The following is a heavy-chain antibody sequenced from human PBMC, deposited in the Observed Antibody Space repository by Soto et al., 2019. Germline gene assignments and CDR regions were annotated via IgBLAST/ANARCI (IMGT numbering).Heavy chain of an antibody. D-gene: IGHD4-17*01. CDR2: IIPIFGSA. CDR3: ATTRDYCLDY. CDR1: GGTFRTYA. V-gene: IGHV1-69*01. Sequence: QVQLVQSGAEVKKPGSSVKVSCKASGGTFRTYALTWVRQAPGQGLEWMGGIIPIFGSAKYAQKFQDRVTLTADESTSTAYMELSSRRSEDTAVYYFATTRDYCLDYWGQGTLVTVSS. J-gene: IGHJ4*02.